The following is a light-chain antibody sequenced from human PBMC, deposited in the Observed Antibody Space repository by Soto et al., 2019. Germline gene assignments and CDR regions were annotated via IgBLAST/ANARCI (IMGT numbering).Light chain of an antibody. CDR3: QQYGSSPPGT. Sequence: EVVLTQSPDTLSLSPGERATLSCRASQSISNYLAWSQQKPGQAPRLLIYGASSRATGIPDRFSGSGSGTDFTLTISRLEPEDFAVYHCQQYGSSPPGTFGQGTKLEIK. CDR2: GAS. CDR1: QSISNY. J-gene: IGKJ2*01. V-gene: IGKV3-20*01.